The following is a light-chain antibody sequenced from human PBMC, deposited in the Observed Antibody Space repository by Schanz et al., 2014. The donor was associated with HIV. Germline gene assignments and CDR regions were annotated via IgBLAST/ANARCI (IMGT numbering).Light chain of an antibody. CDR2: DNS. J-gene: IGLJ1*01. CDR1: SSNIGADYD. Sequence: QSVLAQPPSVSGAPGQSVTISCTGSSSNIGADYDVHWYQLLPGTAPQLLIFDNSNRPSGVPARFSGSKSGNTASLTISGLQFEDEADYYCFSSVGSDNLYVFGTGTKLTVL. V-gene: IGLV1-40*01. CDR3: FSSVGSDNLYV.